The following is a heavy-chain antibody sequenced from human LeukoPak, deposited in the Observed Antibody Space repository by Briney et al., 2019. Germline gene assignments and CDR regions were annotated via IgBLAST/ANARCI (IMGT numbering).Heavy chain of an antibody. CDR1: GGAISNGAYH. Sequence: PSQTLSLTCTVSGGAISNGAYHWSWIRQPAGKGLEWIGRIYTTGDTNYNPSLKSRVTISKDTSKNQFSLNLTSVTAADTAVYYCARDSCSSNSCSFDLWGQGILVTVSS. D-gene: IGHD2-2*01. J-gene: IGHJ4*02. V-gene: IGHV4-61*02. CDR2: IYTTGDT. CDR3: ARDSCSSNSCSFDL.